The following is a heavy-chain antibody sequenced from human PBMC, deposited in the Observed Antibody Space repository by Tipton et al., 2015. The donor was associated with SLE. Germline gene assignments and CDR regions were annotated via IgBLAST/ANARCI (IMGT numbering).Heavy chain of an antibody. CDR1: GGTFSSYA. CDR3: AREKLHYYGSGSFP. D-gene: IGHD3-10*01. Sequence: QVQLVQSGAEVKKPGSSVKVSCKASGGTFSSYAISWVRQAPGQGLEWMGWISAYNGSTNYAQKLQGRVTMTTDTSTSTAYMELRSLRSDDTAVYYCAREKLHYYGSGSFPWGQGTLVTVSS. J-gene: IGHJ5*02. V-gene: IGHV1-18*01. CDR2: ISAYNGST.